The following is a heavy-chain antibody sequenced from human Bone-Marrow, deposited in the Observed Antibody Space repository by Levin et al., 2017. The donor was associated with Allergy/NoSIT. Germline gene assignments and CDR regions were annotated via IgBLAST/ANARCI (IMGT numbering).Heavy chain of an antibody. J-gene: IGHJ5*02. V-gene: IGHV5-51*01. CDR3: ARRAYDSDIMDGNNWCDP. CDR1: GSRFSSYW. Sequence: GESLKISCRASGSRFSSYWIGWVRQMPGKGPEWMGIIHPGYSYALYSPSVQGQVTISADKSINTVYLQWNSLKGSDSAIYYCARRAYDSDIMDGNNWCDPWGQGTLVTVSA. CDR2: IHPGYSYA. D-gene: IGHD3-16*01.